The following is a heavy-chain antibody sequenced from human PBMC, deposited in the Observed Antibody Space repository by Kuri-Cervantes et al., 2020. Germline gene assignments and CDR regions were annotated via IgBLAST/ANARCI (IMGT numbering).Heavy chain of an antibody. V-gene: IGHV3-9*01. CDR3: AKGPHRKQQLVVYWYFDL. CDR1: GFTFDDYA. J-gene: IGHJ2*01. D-gene: IGHD6-13*01. CDR2: MSWNSGSI. Sequence: GGSLRLSCAASGFTFDDYAMHWVRQAPGKGLEWVSGMSWNSGSIGYADSVKGRFTISTDNAKNSLYLQMNSLRAEDTALYYCAKGPHRKQQLVVYWYFDLWGRGTLVTVSS.